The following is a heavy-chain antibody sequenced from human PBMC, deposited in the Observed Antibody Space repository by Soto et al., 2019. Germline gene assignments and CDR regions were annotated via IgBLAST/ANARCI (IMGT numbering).Heavy chain of an antibody. V-gene: IGHV3-30*18. CDR2: ISHDGSNK. CDR1: GFTFSSYC. Sequence: QVQLVESGGGGIQPGRSLRLSCAASGFTFSSYCMHWVRQAPGKGLEWVAVISHDGSNKYGADSVKGRFTISRDNSKNTLYLQMNSLRPEDSAVYYCAKPLTTVTNYYFDQWGQGTLVTVSS. J-gene: IGHJ4*02. CDR3: AKPLTTVTNYYFDQ. D-gene: IGHD4-17*01.